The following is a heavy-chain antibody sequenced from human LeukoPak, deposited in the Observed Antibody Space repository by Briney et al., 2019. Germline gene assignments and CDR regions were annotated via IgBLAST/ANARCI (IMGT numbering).Heavy chain of an antibody. CDR3: ARSHSVWTSFDY. D-gene: IGHD3/OR15-3a*01. Sequence: SETLSLTCAVYGGSFSGYYWSWIRQPPGKGLEWIGEINHSGSTNYNPSLKSRVTISVDTSKNQFSLKLSSVTAADTAVYYCARSHSVWTSFDYCGQGTLVTVSS. V-gene: IGHV4-34*01. CDR1: GGSFSGYY. CDR2: INHSGST. J-gene: IGHJ4*02.